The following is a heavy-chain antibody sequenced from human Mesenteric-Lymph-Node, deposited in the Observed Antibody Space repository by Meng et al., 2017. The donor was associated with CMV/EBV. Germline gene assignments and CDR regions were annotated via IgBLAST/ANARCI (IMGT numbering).Heavy chain of an antibody. CDR1: GYTFTSYG. CDR3: ARRRSGDYDH. V-gene: IGHV1-18*01. CDR2: ISAYNGNT. J-gene: IGHJ5*02. Sequence: ASVKVSCKASGYTFTSYGISWVRQAPGQGLEWMGWISAYNGNTNYAQKLQGRVTLTTDTSTSTVYMELSSLRSEDTAVYYCARRRSGDYDHWGQGTLVTVSS. D-gene: IGHD4-17*01.